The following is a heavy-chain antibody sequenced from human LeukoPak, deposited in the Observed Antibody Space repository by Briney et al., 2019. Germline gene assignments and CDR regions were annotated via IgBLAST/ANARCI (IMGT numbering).Heavy chain of an antibody. CDR1: GFTFSSYS. V-gene: IGHV3-48*01. Sequence: PGGSLRLSCAASGFTFSSYSMNWVRQAPGKGLEWVSYISSSSSTIYYADSVKGRFTISRDNAKNSLYLQMNSLRAEDTAVYYCARDGPKPFYDFWSGYNYMDVWGKGTTVTVSS. CDR2: ISSSSSTI. J-gene: IGHJ6*03. D-gene: IGHD3-3*01. CDR3: ARDGPKPFYDFWSGYNYMDV.